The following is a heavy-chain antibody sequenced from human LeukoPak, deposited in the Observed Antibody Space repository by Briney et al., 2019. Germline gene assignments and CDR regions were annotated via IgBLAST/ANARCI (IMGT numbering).Heavy chain of an antibody. Sequence: PGGSLRLSCAASGFTFSNDWMHWVRQPPGKGLVWVSRINTDGSTTTYADSVKGRFTISRDNAKNTLYLQMNSLRVENTAVYYCARGRGGSYHYWGQGTLVTVSS. D-gene: IGHD1-26*01. V-gene: IGHV3-74*01. CDR1: GFTFSNDW. CDR3: ARGRGGSYHY. CDR2: INTDGSTT. J-gene: IGHJ4*02.